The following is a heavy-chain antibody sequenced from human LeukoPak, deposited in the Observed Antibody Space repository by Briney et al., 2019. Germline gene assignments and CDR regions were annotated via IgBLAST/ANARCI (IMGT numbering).Heavy chain of an antibody. CDR3: ARDFVVVPAAYNP. CDR1: GGTFSSYA. CDR2: IIPFFGTA. Sequence: GASVKVSCKASGGTFSSYAIGWVRQAPGQGLEWMGGIIPFFGTANYAQKFQGRVTITADESTSTAYMELSSLRSEDTAVYYCARDFVVVPAAYNPWGQGTLVTVSS. J-gene: IGHJ5*02. D-gene: IGHD2-2*01. V-gene: IGHV1-69*13.